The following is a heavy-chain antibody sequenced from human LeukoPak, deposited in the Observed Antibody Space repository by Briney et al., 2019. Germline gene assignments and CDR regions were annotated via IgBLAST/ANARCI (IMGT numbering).Heavy chain of an antibody. CDR3: ASDRGENIKYFEY. V-gene: IGHV4-4*07. CDR2: IHTSGST. J-gene: IGHJ4*02. CDR1: GGSIGTYY. D-gene: IGHD3-10*01. Sequence: SETLSLTCTVSGGSIGTYYWSWIRQPAGKGLEWIGRIHTSGSTTYKPSLKSRVTMSLDTSKNQFFLKLTSVTAADTAVYYCASDRGENIKYFEYWGQGIQVTVSS.